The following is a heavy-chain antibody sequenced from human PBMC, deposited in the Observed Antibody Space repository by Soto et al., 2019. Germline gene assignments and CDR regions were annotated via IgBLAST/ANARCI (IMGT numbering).Heavy chain of an antibody. CDR2: INPNSGGT. CDR1: GYTFTGYY. CDR3: ARAPGDFWSGYPFDY. D-gene: IGHD3-3*01. J-gene: IGHJ4*02. Sequence: ASVKVSCKASGYTFTGYYMHWVRQAPGQGLEWMGWINPNSGGTNYAQKFQGWVTMTRDTSISTAYMELSTLRSDDTAVYYCARAPGDFWSGYPFDYWGQGTLVTVSS. V-gene: IGHV1-2*04.